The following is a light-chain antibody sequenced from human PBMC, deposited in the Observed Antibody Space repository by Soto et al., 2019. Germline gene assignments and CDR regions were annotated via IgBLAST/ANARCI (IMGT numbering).Light chain of an antibody. CDR3: QQYGSSPPLT. Sequence: EIVLAQSQGTLSLSPGGRATLSCRASRSVSNSFLAWYQQKHGQAPRLLIYAASSRATGIPDRFSGSGSATNFTLPISRLEPEDFVVYYCQQYGSSPPLTFGGGTKVEIK. V-gene: IGKV3-20*01. CDR2: AAS. J-gene: IGKJ4*01. CDR1: RSVSNSF.